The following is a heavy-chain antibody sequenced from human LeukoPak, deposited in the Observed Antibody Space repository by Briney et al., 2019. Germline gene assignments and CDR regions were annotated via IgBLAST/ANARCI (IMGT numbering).Heavy chain of an antibody. J-gene: IGHJ4*02. CDR2: ISSSKRYI. Sequence: GGSLRLSCAASGFSFSSYSMNWVRQAPGKGLEWVSSISSSKRYIYYADSVKGRFTISRDNAKNSLYLEMTSLRAEDTAVYYCASGSPAGDYWGQGTLVTVSS. CDR1: GFSFSSYS. V-gene: IGHV3-21*01. CDR3: ASGSPAGDY. D-gene: IGHD1-26*01.